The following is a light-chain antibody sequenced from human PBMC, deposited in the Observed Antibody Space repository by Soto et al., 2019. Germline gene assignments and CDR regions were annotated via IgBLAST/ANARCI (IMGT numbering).Light chain of an antibody. J-gene: IGKJ4*01. V-gene: IGKV3-20*01. CDR1: QTVGRNY. Sequence: EIVLTQSPGTLSLSPGESATLSCRASQTVGRNYLAWFQHKPGQAPRLLIYDASKRATGVPDRFSGSGSGTDFTLTVSRLEPEDFEVFYCHQYAYSPLTFGGGTKVEIK. CDR3: HQYAYSPLT. CDR2: DAS.